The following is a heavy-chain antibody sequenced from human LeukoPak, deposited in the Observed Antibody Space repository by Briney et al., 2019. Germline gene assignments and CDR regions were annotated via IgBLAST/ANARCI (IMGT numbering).Heavy chain of an antibody. V-gene: IGHV1-2*02. CDR2: INPNSGDT. D-gene: IGHD2-2*01. CDR1: GYTFTDYR. Sequence: PSVKVSCKASGYTFTDYRMHWVRQAPGQGLKWLGWINPNSGDTSYAQRFQGRVTMTRDTSISTAYMELSRLRSDDTAVYYCAKEGNQLLSFYYYGMDVWGQGTTVTVSS. J-gene: IGHJ6*02. CDR3: AKEGNQLLSFYYYGMDV.